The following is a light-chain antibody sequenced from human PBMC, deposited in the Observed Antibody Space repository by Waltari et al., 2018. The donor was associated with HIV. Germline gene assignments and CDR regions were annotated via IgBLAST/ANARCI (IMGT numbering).Light chain of an antibody. Sequence: QSVLTPPPSVSGTPGPRVTISCSGSSSNLGSSIVNWYQQLPGTAPKLLIYTNNQRPSGVPDRFSGSKSGTSASLAISGLQSEDEADYYCAAWDDSLNGYVFGSGTKVTVL. J-gene: IGLJ1*01. CDR1: SSNLGSSI. V-gene: IGLV1-44*01. CDR2: TNN. CDR3: AAWDDSLNGYV.